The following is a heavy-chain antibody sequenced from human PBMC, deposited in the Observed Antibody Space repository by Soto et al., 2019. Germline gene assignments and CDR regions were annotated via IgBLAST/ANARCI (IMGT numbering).Heavy chain of an antibody. Sequence: GGSLRLSCAASGFTFSTYAVSWVRQAPGKGLEWVSGISGGGGGDTYYTDSVKGRFTISRDNSKNTVYLQMNSLRAEDTALYYCALRKTGSFFDYWGQGTLVTVSS. CDR3: ALRKTGSFFDY. J-gene: IGHJ4*02. CDR1: GFTFSTYA. CDR2: ISGGGGGDT. D-gene: IGHD3-10*01. V-gene: IGHV3-23*01.